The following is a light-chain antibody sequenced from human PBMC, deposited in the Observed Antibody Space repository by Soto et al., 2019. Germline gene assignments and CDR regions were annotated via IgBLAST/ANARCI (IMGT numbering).Light chain of an antibody. CDR3: SSFSSITREV. CDR2: EVS. Sequence: QSALTQPASVSGSLGQSITISCTGTGSDVGSYKYVSWYQQHPGKAPKLIIFEVSNRPSGVSDRFSGSKSGNTASLTISGLQAEDEADYFCSSFSSITREVFGGGTKLTVL. V-gene: IGLV2-14*01. J-gene: IGLJ2*01. CDR1: GSDVGSYKY.